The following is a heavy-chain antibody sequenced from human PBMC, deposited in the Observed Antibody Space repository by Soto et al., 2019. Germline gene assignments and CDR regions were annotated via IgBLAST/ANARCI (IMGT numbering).Heavy chain of an antibody. D-gene: IGHD3-16*02. J-gene: IGHJ4*02. CDR2: IYYSGST. CDR1: GGSISSSSYY. CDR3: ASLSVGKQINFDY. Sequence: SETLSLTCTVSGGSISSSSYYWGWIRQPPGKGLEWIGSIYYSGSTYYNPSLKSRVTISVDTSKNQFFLKLSSVTAADTAVYYCASLSVGKQINFDYWGQGTLVTVSS. V-gene: IGHV4-39*01.